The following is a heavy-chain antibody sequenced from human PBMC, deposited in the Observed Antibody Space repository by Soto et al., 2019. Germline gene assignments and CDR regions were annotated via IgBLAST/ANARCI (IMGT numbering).Heavy chain of an antibody. V-gene: IGHV3-30*18. CDR3: AKGAVSYYGMDV. CDR1: GFTFSSYG. J-gene: IGHJ6*02. CDR2: ISYDGSNK. D-gene: IGHD6-25*01. Sequence: QVQLVESGGGVVQPGRSLRLSCAASGFTFSSYGMHWVRQAPGKGLEWVAVISYDGSNKYYADSVKGRFTISRDNSKNTLYLQMNSLGAEDTAVYYCAKGAVSYYGMDVWGQGTTVTVSS.